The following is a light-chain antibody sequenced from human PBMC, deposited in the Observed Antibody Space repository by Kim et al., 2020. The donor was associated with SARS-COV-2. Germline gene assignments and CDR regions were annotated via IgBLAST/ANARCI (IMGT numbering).Light chain of an antibody. V-gene: IGKV1-39*01. Sequence: SASVGDRLTIPCRASQSITSYLNWYQQKPGKAPKLLIYAASSLQSGVPSTFSGSGSGTDFTLTISSLQPEDFATYYCQQSYSAPYTFGQGTKVEI. CDR1: QSITSY. CDR3: QQSYSAPYT. CDR2: AAS. J-gene: IGKJ2*01.